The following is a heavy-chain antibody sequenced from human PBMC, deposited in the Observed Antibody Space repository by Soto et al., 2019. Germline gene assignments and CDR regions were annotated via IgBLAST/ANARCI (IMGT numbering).Heavy chain of an antibody. CDR2: INPNSGGT. V-gene: IGHV1-2*02. CDR3: ARGEAKAALDY. Sequence: QVQLVQSGAEVKKPGASVKVSCKASGYTFTGYYMHWVRQAPGQGLEWMGWINPNSGGTNYAQKIQGRVTRTRDTSISTAYMELSRLRSDDTAVYSCARGEAKAALDYWGQGTLVTVSS. CDR1: GYTFTGYY. J-gene: IGHJ4*02. D-gene: IGHD6-13*01.